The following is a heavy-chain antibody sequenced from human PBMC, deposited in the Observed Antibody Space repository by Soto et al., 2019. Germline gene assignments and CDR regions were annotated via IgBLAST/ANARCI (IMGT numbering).Heavy chain of an antibody. D-gene: IGHD3-22*01. CDR3: EKDGGHYYASSGYYREPRYYYYGMDV. Sequence: GGSLRLSCAASGFTFSSYGMHWVRQAPGKGLEWVAVISYDGSNKYYADSVKGRFTISRDNSKNTLYLQMNSLRAEDTAVYYCEKDGGHYYASSGYYREPRYYYYGMDVWGQGTTVTVSS. V-gene: IGHV3-30*18. J-gene: IGHJ6*02. CDR1: GFTFSSYG. CDR2: ISYDGSNK.